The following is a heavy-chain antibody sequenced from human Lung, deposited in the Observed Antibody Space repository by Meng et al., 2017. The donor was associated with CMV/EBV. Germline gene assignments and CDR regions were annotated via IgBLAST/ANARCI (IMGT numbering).Heavy chain of an antibody. CDR2: INPNSCDT. CDR3: ARHPAYSYGYPISPHWFDP. CDR1: GYTXTVYY. J-gene: IGHJ5*02. V-gene: IGHV1-2*02. Sequence: SXXVSXXASGYTXTVYYMHWVRQAPGQGLEWVGWINPNSCDTNFAKKFEARVTMTRDTSINTAYMQLSRLRSDDTAVYYCARHPAYSYGYPISPHWFDPWXQGTXVXVSS. D-gene: IGHD5-18*01.